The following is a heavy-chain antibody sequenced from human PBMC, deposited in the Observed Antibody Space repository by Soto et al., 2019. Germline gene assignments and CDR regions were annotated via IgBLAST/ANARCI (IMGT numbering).Heavy chain of an antibody. CDR2: IRNKANSYTT. CDR3: ARILRYDAFEI. Sequence: EVQLVESGGGLVQPGGSLRLSCAASGFSFSDHYMDWVRQAPGKGLEWVGRIRNKANSYTTEYAASVKGRFTISRDDSKNSLYLQMNSLKSDDTGVYYCARILRYDAFEIWGRGTMVTVSS. D-gene: IGHD3-16*02. V-gene: IGHV3-72*01. CDR1: GFSFSDHY. J-gene: IGHJ3*02.